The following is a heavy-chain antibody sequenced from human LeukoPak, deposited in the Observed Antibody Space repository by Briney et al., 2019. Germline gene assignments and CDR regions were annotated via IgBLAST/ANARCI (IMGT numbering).Heavy chain of an antibody. Sequence: SETLSLTCTVSGGSISGSSYYWGWIRQPPGKGLEWIGSAYYSGSTYYNPSLKSRVTISVDTSKNRFSLRLISVTAADTAMYYCARHKGDYGDYVSTWLYFDFWGQGTLATVSS. CDR3: ARHKGDYGDYVSTWLYFDF. J-gene: IGHJ4*02. CDR2: AYYSGST. CDR1: GGSISGSSYY. V-gene: IGHV4-39*01. D-gene: IGHD4-17*01.